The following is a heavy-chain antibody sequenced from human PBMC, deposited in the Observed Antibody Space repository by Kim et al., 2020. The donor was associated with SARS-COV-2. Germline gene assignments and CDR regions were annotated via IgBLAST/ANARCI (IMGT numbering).Heavy chain of an antibody. J-gene: IGHJ4*02. Sequence: GGSLRLSCAASGFTFSSYGMHWVRQAPGKGLEWVAVISYDGSNKYYADSVKGRFTISRDNSKNTLYLQMNSLRAEDTAVYYCAKVDYWGQGTLVTVSS. V-gene: IGHV3-30*18. CDR1: GFTFSSYG. CDR2: ISYDGSNK. CDR3: AKVDY.